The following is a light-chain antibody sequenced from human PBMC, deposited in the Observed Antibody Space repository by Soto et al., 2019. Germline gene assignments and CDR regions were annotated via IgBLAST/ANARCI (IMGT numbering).Light chain of an antibody. CDR2: EAR. V-gene: IGLV2-8*01. CDR3: SSYAGSNKSV. J-gene: IGLJ1*01. CDR1: STDFVSYNR. Sequence: QSSLTQPPSVSGSPGQSVTISCTGTSTDFVSYNRVSWYQQPPGTAPKLIIYEARKRPSGVPDRFSGSKSGNTASLTVSGLQPEDEADYYCSSYAGSNKSVFGTGTKVTVL.